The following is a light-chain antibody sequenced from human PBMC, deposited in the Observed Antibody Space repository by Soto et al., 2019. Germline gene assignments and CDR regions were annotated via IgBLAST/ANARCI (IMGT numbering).Light chain of an antibody. J-gene: IGKJ1*01. CDR2: AAS. V-gene: IGKV1-5*01. Sequence: DIQMTQSPSSLSASVGDRVTITCRASQSITYLNWYQQKPGKAPKLLIYAASSLESGVPSRFSGSGSGTEFTLTISSLQPDDFATYYCQQYNGYSTWTFCQGTKVDIK. CDR3: QQYNGYSTWT. CDR1: QSITY.